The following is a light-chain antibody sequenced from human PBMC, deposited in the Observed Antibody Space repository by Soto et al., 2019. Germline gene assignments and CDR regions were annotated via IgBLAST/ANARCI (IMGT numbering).Light chain of an antibody. CDR3: QHRSIWPVS. Sequence: DIQLTQSPSFLSPSIGESVTITCRASQVISTSLAWYQVKPGKAPKLLIYAASTLESGVPSRFSATVSGTEFSLTITSLQPEDFATYYCQHRSIWPVSFGQGTRLEIK. V-gene: IGKV1-9*01. J-gene: IGKJ5*01. CDR1: QVISTS. CDR2: AAS.